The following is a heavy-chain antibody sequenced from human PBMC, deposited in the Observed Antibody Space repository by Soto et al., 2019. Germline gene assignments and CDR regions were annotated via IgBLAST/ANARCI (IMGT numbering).Heavy chain of an antibody. CDR2: ISYDGSNK. V-gene: IGHV3-33*08. CDR3: ARDSYYDILTGYPHFDY. Sequence: GGSLRLSCAASGFTFSSYAMHWVRQAPGKGLEYVSAISYDGSNKYYADSVKGRFTISRDNSKNTLYLQMNSLRAEDTAVYYCARDSYYDILTGYPHFDYWGQGTLVTVSS. CDR1: GFTFSSYA. D-gene: IGHD3-9*01. J-gene: IGHJ4*02.